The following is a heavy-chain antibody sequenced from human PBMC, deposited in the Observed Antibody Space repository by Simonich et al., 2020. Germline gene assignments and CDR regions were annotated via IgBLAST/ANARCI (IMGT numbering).Heavy chain of an antibody. V-gene: IGHV3-30*07. CDR2: ISYDGSNN. J-gene: IGHJ4*02. Sequence: QVQLVESGGGVVQPGRSLRLSCAASGFTFSSYAMHWVRQAQAKGLAGVSVISYDGSNNSNADSVKGRVTISSDNSKNALYLQMNSLRAEDTAVYYCARDHLDSGSYYFDYWGQGTLVTVSS. D-gene: IGHD1-26*01. CDR1: GFTFSSYA. CDR3: ARDHLDSGSYYFDY.